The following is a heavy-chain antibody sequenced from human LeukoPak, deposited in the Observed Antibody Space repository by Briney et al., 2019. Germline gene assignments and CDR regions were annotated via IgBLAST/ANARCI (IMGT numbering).Heavy chain of an antibody. Sequence: ASVKVSCKASGGTFSSYAISWVRQAPGQGLEWMGIINPSGGSTSYAQKFQGRVTMTRDTSTSTVYMELSSLRSEDTAVYYCARGRSSSGWYVFDYWGQGTLVTVSS. J-gene: IGHJ4*02. V-gene: IGHV1-46*01. CDR2: INPSGGST. CDR3: ARGRSSSGWYVFDY. CDR1: GGTFSSYA. D-gene: IGHD6-19*01.